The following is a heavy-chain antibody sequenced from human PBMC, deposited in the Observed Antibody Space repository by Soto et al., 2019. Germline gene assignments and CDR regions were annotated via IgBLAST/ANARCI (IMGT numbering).Heavy chain of an antibody. CDR1: GGSISSYY. V-gene: IGHV4-59*01. J-gene: IGHJ4*02. Sequence: PSETLSLTCTVSGGSISSYYWSWIRQPPGKGLEWIGYIYYSGSTNYNPSLKSRVTISVDTSKNQFSLKLSSVTAADTAVYYCARSSVGATPIYSYWGQGTLVTVSS. CDR2: IYYSGST. CDR3: ARSSVGATPIYSY. D-gene: IGHD1-26*01.